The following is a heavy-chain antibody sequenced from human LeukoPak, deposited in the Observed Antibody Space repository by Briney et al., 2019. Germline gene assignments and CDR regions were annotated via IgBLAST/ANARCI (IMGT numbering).Heavy chain of an antibody. D-gene: IGHD3-3*01. CDR3: AREASPYDFWSGYYTRIFDY. Sequence: ASVKVSCKASGYSFTSYYMHWVRQAPGQGLEWMGIINLSGGSTSYAQKFQGRVTMTRDTSTSTVYMELSSLRSEDTAVYYCAREASPYDFWSGYYTRIFDYWGQGTLVTVSS. V-gene: IGHV1-46*01. CDR2: INLSGGST. CDR1: GYSFTSYY. J-gene: IGHJ4*02.